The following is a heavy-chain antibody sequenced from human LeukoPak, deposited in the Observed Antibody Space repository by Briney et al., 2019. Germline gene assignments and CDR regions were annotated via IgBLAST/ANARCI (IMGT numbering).Heavy chain of an antibody. V-gene: IGHV3-23*01. CDR3: AKDGHCSSTSCYTYDY. Sequence: GGSLRLSCAASGFTFSTSAMSWVRQAPGKGLEWVSAISGSGGSTYYADSVKGRFTISRDNSKNTLYLQMNSLRAEDTAVYYCAKDGHCSSTSCYTYDYWGQGTLVTVSS. CDR2: ISGSGGST. J-gene: IGHJ4*02. D-gene: IGHD2-2*02. CDR1: GFTFSTSA.